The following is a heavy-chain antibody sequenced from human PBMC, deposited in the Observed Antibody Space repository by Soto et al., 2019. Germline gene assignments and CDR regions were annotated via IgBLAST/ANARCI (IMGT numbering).Heavy chain of an antibody. CDR1: GGSISSYY. CDR2: IYYSGST. Sequence: SETRSLTCTISGGSISSYYWSWIRQPPGKGLEWIGYIYYSGSTNYNPSLKSRVTISVDTSKNQFSLKLSSVTAADTAVYYCARTAPPRNIWFVELSPNYYYAMDLWGPGTTVTASS. CDR3: ARTAPPRNIWFVELSPNYYYAMDL. V-gene: IGHV4-59*01. D-gene: IGHD3-10*01. J-gene: IGHJ6*02.